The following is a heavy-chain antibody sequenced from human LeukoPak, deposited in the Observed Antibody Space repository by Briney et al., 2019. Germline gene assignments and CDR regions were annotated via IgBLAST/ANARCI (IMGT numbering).Heavy chain of an antibody. CDR2: ISVYNSNT. CDR3: ARVTHGSRSYGLYYYYYMDV. V-gene: IGHV1-18*01. CDR1: GYTFTSYG. Sequence: ASVKVSCNASGYTFTSYGISWVRQAPGQGLEWMGWISVYNSNTNYAQKLQGRVSMTTDTSTSTAHMELRSLRSDDTAVYYCARVTHGSRSYGLYYYYYMDVWGKGTTVTVSS. D-gene: IGHD3-10*01. J-gene: IGHJ6*03.